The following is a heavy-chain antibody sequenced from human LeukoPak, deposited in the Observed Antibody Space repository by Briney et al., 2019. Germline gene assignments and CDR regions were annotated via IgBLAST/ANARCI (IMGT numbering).Heavy chain of an antibody. J-gene: IGHJ4*02. Sequence: GGSLRLSCAASGFTFSSYAMSWVRQAPGKGLEWVSAVSGSGGSTYYADSVKGRFTISRDNSKNTLYLQMNSLRAEDTAVYYCAKLDHYDSSGYWGQGTLVTVSS. CDR1: GFTFSSYA. D-gene: IGHD3-22*01. CDR2: VSGSGGST. V-gene: IGHV3-23*01. CDR3: AKLDHYDSSGY.